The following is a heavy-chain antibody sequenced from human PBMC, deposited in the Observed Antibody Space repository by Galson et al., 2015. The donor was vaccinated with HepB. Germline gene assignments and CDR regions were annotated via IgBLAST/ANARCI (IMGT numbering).Heavy chain of an antibody. J-gene: IGHJ4*02. Sequence: SLRLSCAASGFTFSSYAMHWVRQAPGKGLEWVAVISYDGSNKYYADSVKGRFTISRDNSKNTLYLQMNSLGAEDTAVYYCARARYSYDPLFDYWGQGTLVTVSS. CDR1: GFTFSSYA. CDR2: ISYDGSNK. V-gene: IGHV3-30*04. CDR3: ARARYSYDPLFDY. D-gene: IGHD5-18*01.